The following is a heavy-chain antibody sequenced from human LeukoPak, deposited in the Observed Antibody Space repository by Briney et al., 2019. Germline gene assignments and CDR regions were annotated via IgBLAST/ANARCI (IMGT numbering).Heavy chain of an antibody. CDR1: GFTFSSYA. Sequence: GGSLRLSCAASGFTFSSYAMTWVRQAPGKGLEWVASIEEDGSEDYYVGSVEGRFTIFRDNSKNSLYLQMNNLRVEDTAVYYCARDRAYSRFDYWGQGTLVTVAS. CDR3: ARDRAYSRFDY. V-gene: IGHV3-7*01. J-gene: IGHJ4*02. D-gene: IGHD1-26*01. CDR2: IEEDGSED.